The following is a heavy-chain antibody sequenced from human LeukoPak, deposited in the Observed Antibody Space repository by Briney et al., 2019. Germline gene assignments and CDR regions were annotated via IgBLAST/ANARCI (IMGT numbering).Heavy chain of an antibody. Sequence: GGSLRLSCAASGFTFSSYAMNWVRQAPGKGLEWISSISGSGDNTYYADSVKGRFTISRDNSKNTLYLQMNSLKTEDTAVYYCTTYVGAYSNWGDYYYYYMDVWGKGTTVTVSS. J-gene: IGHJ6*03. D-gene: IGHD4-11*01. CDR3: TTYVGAYSNWGDYYYYYMDV. CDR2: ISGSGDNT. CDR1: GFTFSSYA. V-gene: IGHV3-23*01.